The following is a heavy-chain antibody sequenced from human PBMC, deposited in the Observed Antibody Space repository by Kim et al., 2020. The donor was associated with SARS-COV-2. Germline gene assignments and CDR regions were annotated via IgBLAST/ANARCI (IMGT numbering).Heavy chain of an antibody. Sequence: SETLSLTCAVYGGSFSGYYWSWIRQPPGRGLEWIGEINHSGSTNYNPSLKSRVTISVDTSKNQFSLKLSSVTAADTAVYYCARGFWGRQGYFDYWGQGTLVTVSS. CDR2: INHSGST. CDR1: GGSFSGYY. D-gene: IGHD3-16*01. CDR3: ARGFWGRQGYFDY. J-gene: IGHJ4*02. V-gene: IGHV4-34*01.